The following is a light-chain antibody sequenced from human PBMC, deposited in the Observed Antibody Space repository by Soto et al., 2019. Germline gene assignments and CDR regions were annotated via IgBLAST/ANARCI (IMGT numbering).Light chain of an antibody. CDR1: YSNIGGNS. CDR3: AAWDDGMRAWV. Sequence: QSVLTQSPSASAAPGQRVTISCSGSYSNIGGNSVHWFQQLPRSAPKLLIYADSQRPSGVPDRFSGSKSGTSASLAISGLQSEDEADYYCAAWDDGMRAWVFGGGTKLTVL. CDR2: ADS. J-gene: IGLJ3*02. V-gene: IGLV1-44*01.